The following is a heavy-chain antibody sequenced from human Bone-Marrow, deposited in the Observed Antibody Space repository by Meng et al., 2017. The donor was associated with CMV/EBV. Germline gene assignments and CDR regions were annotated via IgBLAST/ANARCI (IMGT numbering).Heavy chain of an antibody. CDR2: INHSGST. CDR3: ARGRYDFWSGYPLYYHYYGMDV. Sequence: GSLRLSCAVYGGSFSGYYWSWIRQPPGKGLEWIGEINHSGSTNYNPSLKSRVTISVDTSKNQFSLKLSSVTAADTAVYYCARGRYDFWSGYPLYYHYYGMDVWGQGTTVTVSS. V-gene: IGHV4-34*01. D-gene: IGHD3-3*01. J-gene: IGHJ6*02. CDR1: GGSFSGYY.